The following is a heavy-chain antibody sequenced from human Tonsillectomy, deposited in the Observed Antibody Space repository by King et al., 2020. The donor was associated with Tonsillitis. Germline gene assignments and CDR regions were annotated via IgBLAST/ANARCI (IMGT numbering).Heavy chain of an antibody. D-gene: IGHD4-23*01. J-gene: IGHJ5*02. V-gene: IGHV3-23*04. Sequence: VQLVESGGGLVQPGGSLRLSCAASGFTFSSYAMSWVRQAPGKGLEWVSAISGSGGSTYYADSVKGRFTISRDNSKNTLYLQMNSLRAEDTAVYYCAKDRSGTTVVTPNWFDPWGQGTLVTVS. CDR1: GFTFSSYA. CDR2: ISGSGGST. CDR3: AKDRSGTTVVTPNWFDP.